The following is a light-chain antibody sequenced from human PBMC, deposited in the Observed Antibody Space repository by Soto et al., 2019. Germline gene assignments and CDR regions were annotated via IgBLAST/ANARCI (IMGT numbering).Light chain of an antibody. CDR3: SSYTTSRTLV. J-gene: IGLJ3*02. CDR1: SSDVGFYNY. V-gene: IGLV2-14*01. CDR2: EVS. Sequence: QSVLTQPASVSGSPGQSITISCTGTSSDVGFYNYVSWYQQHPGKAPKLMIYEVSDRPSGVSNRFSGSKSGNTASLTISGLQAEDEADYYCSSYTTSRTLVFGGGTKLTVL.